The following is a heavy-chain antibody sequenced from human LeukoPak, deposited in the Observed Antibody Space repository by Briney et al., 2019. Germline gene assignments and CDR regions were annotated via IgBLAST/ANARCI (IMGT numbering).Heavy chain of an antibody. Sequence: PGGSLRLSCAASGFTFSSYSMNWVRQAPGKGLEGVSSISNSSSYIYYADSVKGRFTISRDNAKNSLYLQMNSLRAEDTAVYYCAVYSSSFYFDYWGQGTLVTVSS. D-gene: IGHD6-13*01. CDR3: AVYSSSFYFDY. J-gene: IGHJ4*02. CDR1: GFTFSSYS. CDR2: ISNSSSYI. V-gene: IGHV3-21*01.